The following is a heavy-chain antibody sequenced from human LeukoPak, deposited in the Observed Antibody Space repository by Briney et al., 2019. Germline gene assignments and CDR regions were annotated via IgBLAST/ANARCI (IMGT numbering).Heavy chain of an antibody. D-gene: IGHD3-22*01. CDR3: ARSILRYYYNASGYYPYYFDY. J-gene: IGHJ4*02. CDR2: ISYRGNN. Sequence: SETLSLTCTVSGGSFSSSSYYWGWIRQPPGKGLEWIGSISYRGNNYHNPSVKSRVIMSVDTSKNQFSLALRSVTAADTAVYYCARSILRYYYNASGYYPYYFDYWGQGMLATVSS. CDR1: GGSFSSSSYY. V-gene: IGHV4-39*07.